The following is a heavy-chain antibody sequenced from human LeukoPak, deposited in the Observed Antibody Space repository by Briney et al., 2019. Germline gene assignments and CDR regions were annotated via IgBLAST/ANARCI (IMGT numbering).Heavy chain of an antibody. CDR2: IRYDGSNK. CDR3: AKSGGPMVRSYFHY. J-gene: IGHJ4*02. CDR1: GFTVSPNY. V-gene: IGHV3-30*02. Sequence: GGSLRLSCAASGFTVSPNYMNWVRQAPGKGLEWVAFIRYDGSNKYYADSVKGRFTISRDNSKNTLYLQMNSLRAEDTAVYYCAKSGGPMVRSYFHYWGQGTLVTVSS. D-gene: IGHD3-10*01.